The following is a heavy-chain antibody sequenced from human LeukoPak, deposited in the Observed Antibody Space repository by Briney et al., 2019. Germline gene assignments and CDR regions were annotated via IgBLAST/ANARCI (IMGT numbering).Heavy chain of an antibody. CDR1: GFTFSNYW. CDR2: MKQDGSER. D-gene: IGHD6-6*01. V-gene: IGHV3-7*01. Sequence: GGSLRLSCAASGFTFSNYWMTWVRQAPGKGLEWVATMKQDGSERYYVDSVRGRFTISRGNAKNSLYLQMNSLRAEDTALYYCARAHQYTFVYWGQGTLVAVSS. J-gene: IGHJ4*02. CDR3: ARAHQYTFVY.